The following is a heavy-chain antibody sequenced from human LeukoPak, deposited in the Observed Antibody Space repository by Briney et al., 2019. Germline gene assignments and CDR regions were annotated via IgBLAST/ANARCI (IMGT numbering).Heavy chain of an antibody. D-gene: IGHD6-19*01. CDR1: GFTFSSYA. Sequence: GGSLRLSCAASGFTFSSYAMSWVRQAPGKGLEWVSSITGSGASTYYADSVRGRLTISRDNSKNTLYLQVNSLRAEDTAVYYCAKDLIVTGWYDFDYWGQGTLVTVSS. CDR2: ITGSGAST. CDR3: AKDLIVTGWYDFDY. J-gene: IGHJ4*02. V-gene: IGHV3-23*01.